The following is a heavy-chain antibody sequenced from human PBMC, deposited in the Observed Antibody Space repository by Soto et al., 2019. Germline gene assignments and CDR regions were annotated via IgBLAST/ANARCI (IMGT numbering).Heavy chain of an antibody. CDR1: GGTFSSYA. J-gene: IGHJ4*02. CDR3: ATVYGGLTNYDQFFDY. Sequence: QVQLVQSGAEVKKPGSSVKVSCKASGGTFSSYAISWVRQAPGQGLEWMGGIIPIFGTANYAQKFQGRVTITADESTSTAYMELSSLRSEDTAVSYCATVYGGLTNYDQFFDYWGQGTLVTVSS. CDR2: IIPIFGTA. V-gene: IGHV1-69*01. D-gene: IGHD3-22*01.